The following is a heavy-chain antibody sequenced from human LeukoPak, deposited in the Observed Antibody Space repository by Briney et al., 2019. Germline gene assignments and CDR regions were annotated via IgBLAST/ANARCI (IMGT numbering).Heavy chain of an antibody. J-gene: IGHJ4*02. V-gene: IGHV4-39*01. CDR2: IFHSGTT. CDR1: GGSIIDNSFY. Sequence: SETLSLTCTVTGGSIIDNSFYWGWIRQPPGKGLEWIGRIFHSGTTNYNPSLERRVTIAVDTSKNQFSLRLTSVTAANTALYYCARLTDSWGQGTLVTVSS. CDR3: ARLTDS.